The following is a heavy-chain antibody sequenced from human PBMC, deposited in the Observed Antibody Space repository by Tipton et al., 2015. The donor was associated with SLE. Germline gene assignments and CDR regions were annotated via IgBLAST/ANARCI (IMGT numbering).Heavy chain of an antibody. CDR2: IYYNGAT. CDR1: GGSISSGAYY. V-gene: IGHV4-31*03. D-gene: IGHD2-2*01. CDR3: ARFPTYHFDL. Sequence: TLSLTCTVSGGSISSGAYYWTWIRQHPGKGLEWIGHIYYNGATYYNPSLKSRISISVDTSKNQFSLNLSSVTAADTAVYYCARFPTYHFDLWGQGTLVTVSS. J-gene: IGHJ4*02.